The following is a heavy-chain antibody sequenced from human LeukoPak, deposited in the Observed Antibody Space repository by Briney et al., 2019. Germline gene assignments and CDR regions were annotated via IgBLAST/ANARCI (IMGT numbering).Heavy chain of an antibody. J-gene: IGHJ3*02. V-gene: IGHV3-66*01. CDR3: ARAPIVGATHAFDI. Sequence: GGSLRLSCAASGFTVSNNYMSWFRQAPGKGLEWVSLIYSGGSTYYADSVKGRFTISRDNSRNTLYLQMNSLRAEDTAVYYCARAPIVGATHAFDIWGQGTMVTVSS. CDR1: GFTVSNNY. CDR2: IYSGGST. D-gene: IGHD1-26*01.